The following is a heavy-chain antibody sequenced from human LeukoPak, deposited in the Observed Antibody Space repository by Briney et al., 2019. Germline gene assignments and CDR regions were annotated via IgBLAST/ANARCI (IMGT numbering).Heavy chain of an antibody. CDR1: GFTFSSYA. CDR2: ISYDGSNK. D-gene: IGHD5-12*01. V-gene: IGHV3-30-3*01. CDR3: ARDFKKARGYGDY. J-gene: IGHJ4*02. Sequence: PGGSLRFSCAASGFTFSSYAMHWVRQAPGKGLEWVAVISYDGSNKYYADSVKGRFTISRDNSKNTLYLQMNSLRAEDTAVYYCARDFKKARGYGDYWGQGTLVTVSS.